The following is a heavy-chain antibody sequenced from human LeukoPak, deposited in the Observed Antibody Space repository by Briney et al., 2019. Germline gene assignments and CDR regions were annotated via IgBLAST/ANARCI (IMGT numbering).Heavy chain of an antibody. CDR1: GFTFSNAW. J-gene: IGHJ5*02. V-gene: IGHV3-15*01. Sequence: GGSLRLSCAASGFTFSNAWMSWVRQAPGKGLEWVGRIKSKTDGGTTDYAAPVKGRFTISSDDSKNTPYLQMNSLKTEDPAVYYCSKDPYHKYPDHWGQGTLVTVSS. CDR3: SKDPYHKYPDH. D-gene: IGHD2-2*01. CDR2: IKSKTDGGTT.